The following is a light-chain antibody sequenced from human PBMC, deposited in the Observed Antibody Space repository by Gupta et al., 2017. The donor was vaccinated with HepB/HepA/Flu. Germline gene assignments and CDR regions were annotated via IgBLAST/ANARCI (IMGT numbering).Light chain of an antibody. CDR3: SSYTSSSTLYV. CDR2: DVT. Sequence: QSALTQPASVSGSPGQSITLSCTGTSSDVGGYNYVSWYQQHPDKAPTLMIYDVTDRPSGVSNRFSGSKSGNTASLTISGLQAEDEADYYCSSYTSSSTLYVFGTGTKVTVL. J-gene: IGLJ1*01. V-gene: IGLV2-14*03. CDR1: SSDVGGYNY.